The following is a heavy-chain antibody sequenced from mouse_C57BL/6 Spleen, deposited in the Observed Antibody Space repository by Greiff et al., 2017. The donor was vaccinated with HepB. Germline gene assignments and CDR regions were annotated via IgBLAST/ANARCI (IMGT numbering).Heavy chain of an antibody. CDR3: ARSADYDYDEGEPFDY. D-gene: IGHD2-4*01. CDR2: IDPNSGGT. V-gene: IGHV1-62-3*01. Sequence: QVQLQQPGAELVKPGASVKLSCKASGYTFTSYWMHWVKQRPGRGLEWIGRIDPNSGGTKYNEKFKSKATLTVDKPSSTAYMQLSSLTSEDSAVYYCARSADYDYDEGEPFDYWGQGTTLTVSS. J-gene: IGHJ2*01. CDR1: GYTFTSYW.